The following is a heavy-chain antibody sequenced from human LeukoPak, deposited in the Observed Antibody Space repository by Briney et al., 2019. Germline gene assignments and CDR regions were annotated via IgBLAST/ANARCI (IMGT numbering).Heavy chain of an antibody. CDR2: IIPILGIA. V-gene: IGHV1-69*04. CDR3: ARGLDYDILTGLGSGMDV. Sequence: SVKVSCKASGGTFSSYAISWVRQAPGQGLEWMGRIIPILGIANYAQKFQGRVTITADKSTSTAYMELSSLRSEDTAVYYCARGLDYDILTGLGSGMDVWGQGTTVTVSS. J-gene: IGHJ6*02. D-gene: IGHD3-9*01. CDR1: GGTFSSYA.